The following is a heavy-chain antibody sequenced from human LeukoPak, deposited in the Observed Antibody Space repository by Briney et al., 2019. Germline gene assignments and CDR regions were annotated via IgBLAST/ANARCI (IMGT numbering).Heavy chain of an antibody. J-gene: IGHJ4*02. D-gene: IGHD3-22*01. CDR3: ARGDDSGYYDYFDY. V-gene: IGHV3-53*01. CDR1: GFTVDSNY. CDR2: IYTGGNT. Sequence: GGFLRLSCEASGFTVDSNYLSWVRQAPGKGLEWVSTIYTGGNTYYAASVKGRFTISRDFSKNTVFLHMNSLRAEDTAMYYCARGDDSGYYDYFDYWGQGALVTVSS.